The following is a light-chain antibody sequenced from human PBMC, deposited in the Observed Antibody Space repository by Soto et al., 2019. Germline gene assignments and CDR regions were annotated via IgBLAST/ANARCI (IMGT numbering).Light chain of an antibody. CDR1: TRDIAGYNY. J-gene: IGLJ1*01. Sequence: QSALTQPASVSGSLGQSITISCTGTTRDIAGYNYISWYQQLPGKAPQLMIYQVTLRPSGISNRFSGSKSGNTASLTISGLQAEDEADYYCTSFSSSTSLYVFGTGTKLTVL. V-gene: IGLV2-14*01. CDR3: TSFSSSTSLYV. CDR2: QVT.